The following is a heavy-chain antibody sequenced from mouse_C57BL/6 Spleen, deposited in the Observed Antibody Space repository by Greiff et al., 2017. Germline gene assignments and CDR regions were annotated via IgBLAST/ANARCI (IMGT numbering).Heavy chain of an antibody. Sequence: VQLQQSGPELVKPGASVTMSCKASGYTFTDYNMHWVKQSHGKSLEWIGYINPNNGGTRYNQKFKGKATLTVNKSSSTAYMGLRSLTSEDSAVYYCARWGGNYEGYAMDYWGQGTSVTVSS. CDR3: ARWGGNYEGYAMDY. V-gene: IGHV1-22*01. J-gene: IGHJ4*01. CDR1: GYTFTDYN. D-gene: IGHD2-1*01. CDR2: INPNNGGT.